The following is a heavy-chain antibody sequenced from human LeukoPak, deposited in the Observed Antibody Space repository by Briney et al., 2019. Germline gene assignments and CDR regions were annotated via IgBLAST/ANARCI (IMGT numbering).Heavy chain of an antibody. CDR1: GFTFSSYA. CDR3: ARDSTYYYDSGSSGPHYFDY. J-gene: IGHJ4*02. V-gene: IGHV3-30*01. Sequence: GGSLRLSCAASGFTFSSYALHWVRQAPGKGLEWVAVISYDGTNKYHADSVKGRFTISRDNSKNTLHLQMNSLRAEDTAVYYCARDSTYYYDSGSSGPHYFDYWGQGTLVTVSS. CDR2: ISYDGTNK. D-gene: IGHD3-10*01.